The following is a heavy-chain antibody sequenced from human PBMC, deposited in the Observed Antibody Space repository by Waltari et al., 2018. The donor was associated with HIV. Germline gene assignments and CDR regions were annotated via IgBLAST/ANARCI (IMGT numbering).Heavy chain of an antibody. D-gene: IGHD2-2*03. V-gene: IGHV2-5*01. Sequence: QITLEESGPTLVKPTQTLTLTCTFSGFSLSTSGVGVGWIRQPPGKALEWLARIYWNGNTDYSPSLKSRVTSTKETSKDQVVLKMTNMDPADTATYFCARRPGYCSGTRCYYSHWFDPWGQGTLVTVSS. J-gene: IGHJ5*02. CDR2: IYWNGNT. CDR3: ARRPGYCSGTRCYYSHWFDP. CDR1: GFSLSTSGVG.